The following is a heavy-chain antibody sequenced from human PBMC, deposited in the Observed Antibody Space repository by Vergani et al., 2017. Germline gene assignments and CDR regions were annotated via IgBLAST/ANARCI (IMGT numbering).Heavy chain of an antibody. V-gene: IGHV4-4*01. D-gene: IGHD3/OR15-3a*01. CDR1: GGSISSSNW. CDR3: ARGQTGYSRDWSTYFFYMDV. J-gene: IGHJ6*03. CDR2: IYHSGST. Sequence: QVQLQESGPGLVKPPGTLSLTCAVSGGSISSSNWWSWVRQPPGKGLEWIGEIYHSGSTNYNPSLGGRVTMSIDKSKNHFSLTLTSVTAADSAFYFCARGQTGYSRDWSTYFFYMDVWGKGTTVTVSS.